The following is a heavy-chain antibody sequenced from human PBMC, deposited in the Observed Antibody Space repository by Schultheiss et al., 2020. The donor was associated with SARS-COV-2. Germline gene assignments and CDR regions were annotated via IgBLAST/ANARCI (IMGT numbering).Heavy chain of an antibody. CDR1: GGSISSSSYY. J-gene: IGHJ5*02. CDR2: IYTSGST. D-gene: IGHD6-13*01. Sequence: SETLSLTCTVSGGSISSSSYYWGWIRQPPGKGLEWIGSIYTSGSTNYNPSLKSRVTISVDTSKNQFSLKLSSVTAADTAVYYCARDSSSWSINWFDPWGQGTLVTVSS. CDR3: ARDSSSWSINWFDP. V-gene: IGHV4-39*07.